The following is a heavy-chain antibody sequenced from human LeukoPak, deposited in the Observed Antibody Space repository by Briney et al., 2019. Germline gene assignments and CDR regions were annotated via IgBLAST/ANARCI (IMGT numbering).Heavy chain of an antibody. CDR2: IRYDGSNK. CDR1: GFTVSSNS. V-gene: IGHV3-30*02. D-gene: IGHD3-10*01. Sequence: GGSLRLSCTVSGFTVSSNSMSWVRQAPGKGLEWVAFIRYDGSNKYYADSVKGRFTIYRDNSKNTLYLQMNSLRAEDTAVYYCAKGEELLIAYYYYMDVWGKGTTVTISS. J-gene: IGHJ6*03. CDR3: AKGEELLIAYYYYMDV.